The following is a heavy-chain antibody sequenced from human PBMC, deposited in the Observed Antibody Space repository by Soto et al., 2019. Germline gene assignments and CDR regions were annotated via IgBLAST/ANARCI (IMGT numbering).Heavy chain of an antibody. J-gene: IGHJ4*02. CDR3: ARAARIAVAGTYYFDY. D-gene: IGHD6-19*01. V-gene: IGHV1-18*01. Sequence: QVQLVQSGAEVKKPGASVKVSCKASGYTFTSYGISWVRQAPGQGLEWMGWISAYNGNTNYAQKLQGRVTMTTDTPTSTDYRELRSLRSDDTAVYYCARAARIAVAGTYYFDYWGQGTLVTVSS. CDR1: GYTFTSYG. CDR2: ISAYNGNT.